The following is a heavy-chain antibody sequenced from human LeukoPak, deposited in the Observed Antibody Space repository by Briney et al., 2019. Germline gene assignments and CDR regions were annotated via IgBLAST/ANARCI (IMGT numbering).Heavy chain of an antibody. CDR3: ARDQYSSSWYGAFDY. V-gene: IGHV4-59*01. Sequence: PSETLSLTCTVSGGSISSYYWSWLRQPPGKGLEWLGYIYYSGSTNYNPSLQSRVTISVDTSKYQFSLKLSSVTAADTAVYYCARDQYSSSWYGAFDYWGQGTLVTVSS. CDR2: IYYSGST. D-gene: IGHD6-13*01. CDR1: GGSISSYY. J-gene: IGHJ4*02.